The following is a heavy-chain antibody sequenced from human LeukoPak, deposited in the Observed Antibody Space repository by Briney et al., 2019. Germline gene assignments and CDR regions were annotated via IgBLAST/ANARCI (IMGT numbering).Heavy chain of an antibody. V-gene: IGHV4-39*07. D-gene: IGHD6-13*01. J-gene: IGHJ6*03. Sequence: SETLSLTCTVSGGSISSSSYYWGWIRQPPGKGLEWIGSIYYSGSTYYNPSLKSRVTISVDTSKNQFSLKLSSVTAADTAVYYCARESTQQLVPRHINYYYYYMDVWGKGTTVTVSS. CDR3: ARESTQQLVPRHINYYYYYMDV. CDR1: GGSISSSSYY. CDR2: IYYSGST.